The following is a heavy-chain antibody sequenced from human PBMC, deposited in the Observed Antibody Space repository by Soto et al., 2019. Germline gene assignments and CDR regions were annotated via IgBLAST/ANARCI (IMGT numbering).Heavy chain of an antibody. D-gene: IGHD2-8*01. CDR3: AADATAWQQMVPSDY. V-gene: IGHV1-58*01. CDR2: IAVGSGYT. J-gene: IGHJ4*02. CDR1: GFTFTSSA. Sequence: QMQLEQSGPEVKKPGTSVKVSCKASGFTFTSSAFQWVRQARGQRLEWIGWIAVGSGYTNYALRFQDRVTLTRDMSTATTYMELSRLTSEDTAIYYCAADATAWQQMVPSDYSGQGTLVTVSS.